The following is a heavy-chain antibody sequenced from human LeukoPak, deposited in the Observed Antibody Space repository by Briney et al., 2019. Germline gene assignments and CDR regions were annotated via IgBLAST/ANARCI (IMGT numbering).Heavy chain of an antibody. D-gene: IGHD6-19*01. CDR3: AKLPHSSGSNYFDY. Sequence: PGGSLRLSCAASGFTFSSYWMHWVRQVPGKGLVWVSAISGSGGSTYYADSVKGRFTISRDNSKNTLYLQMNSLRAEDTAVFYCAKLPHSSGSNYFDYWGQGTLVTVSS. J-gene: IGHJ4*02. CDR1: GFTFSSYW. V-gene: IGHV3-23*01. CDR2: ISGSGGST.